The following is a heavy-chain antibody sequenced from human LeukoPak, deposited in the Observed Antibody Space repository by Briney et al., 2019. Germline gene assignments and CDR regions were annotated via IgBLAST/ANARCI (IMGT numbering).Heavy chain of an antibody. CDR1: GGSFSGYY. Sequence: SETLSLTCAVYGGSFSGYYWSWIRQPPGKGLEWIGEINHSGSTNYNPSLKSRVTISVDTSKNQFSLKLSSVTAADTAVYYCARGPHMGVWGKGTTVTVSS. V-gene: IGHV4-34*01. J-gene: IGHJ6*03. CDR2: INHSGST. CDR3: ARGPHMGV.